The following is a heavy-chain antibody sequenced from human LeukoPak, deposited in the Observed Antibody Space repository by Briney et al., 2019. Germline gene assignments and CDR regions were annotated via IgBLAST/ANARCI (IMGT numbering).Heavy chain of an antibody. J-gene: IGHJ4*02. Sequence: SETLSLTCTVSGGSISNYYWSWIRQPPGKGLEWIGYIYDSGSTNYNPSLKSRVTISVDTSKHKFSLKLSAVTAADTAVYYCARGGSYLGHCDYWGQGSLVTVSS. CDR2: IYDSGST. D-gene: IGHD1-26*01. CDR1: GGSISNYY. V-gene: IGHV4-59*01. CDR3: ARGGSYLGHCDY.